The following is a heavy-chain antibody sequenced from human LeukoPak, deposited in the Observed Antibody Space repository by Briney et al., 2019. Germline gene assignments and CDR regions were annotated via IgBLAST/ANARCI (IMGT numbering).Heavy chain of an antibody. CDR1: GYSISSGYY. V-gene: IGHV4-38-2*01. CDR3: ARGISTTGHDY. D-gene: IGHD4-11*01. CDR2: VFHTGSS. Sequence: SETLFLTCAVSGYSISSGYYWGWIRQPPRKGPEWIGSVFHTGSSYYIPSLKSRVTISVDTSKNQFSLEVSSVTAADTAIYYCARGISTTGHDYWGPGTLVTVSS. J-gene: IGHJ4*02.